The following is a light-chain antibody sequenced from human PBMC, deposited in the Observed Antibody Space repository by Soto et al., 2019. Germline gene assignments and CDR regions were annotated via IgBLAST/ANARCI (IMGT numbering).Light chain of an antibody. J-gene: IGLJ3*02. Sequence: QSVLTQPPSASGTPGQRVIISCSGSNSNIGTYTVNWYQQLPGTAPKLLIYTDYQRPSGVPDRFSGSRSGTSASLAISGLQSEDEADYYWASWDDSLSGGVFGGRTKLTVL. V-gene: IGLV1-44*01. CDR3: ASWDDSLSGGV. CDR1: NSNIGTYT. CDR2: TDY.